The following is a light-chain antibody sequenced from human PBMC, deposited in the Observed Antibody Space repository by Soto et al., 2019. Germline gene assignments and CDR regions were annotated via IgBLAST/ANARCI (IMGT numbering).Light chain of an antibody. CDR1: QSVFYSSNNRNY. J-gene: IGKJ1*01. Sequence: DIVMTQSPDSLAVSLGERATINCKSSQSVFYSSNNRNYLAWYQQKPGQPPKLLIYWASTRESGVPDRFSGSGSGTEFTLTINSLQAADVAVYYCQQYYSLPWTFGQGTKVEIK. CDR3: QQYYSLPWT. CDR2: WAS. V-gene: IGKV4-1*01.